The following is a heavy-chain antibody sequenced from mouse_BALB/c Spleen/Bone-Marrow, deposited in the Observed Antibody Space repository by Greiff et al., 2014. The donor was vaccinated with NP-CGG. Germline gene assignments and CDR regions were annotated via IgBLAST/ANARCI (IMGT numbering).Heavy chain of an antibody. J-gene: IGHJ4*01. CDR1: GYTFISYY. V-gene: IGHV1S81*02. D-gene: IGHD2-3*01. CDR2: INPNNDGT. Sequence: VQLQESGAELVKPGASVKLSCKASGYTFISYYMYWVKQRPGQGLEWIGEINPNNDGTNFNEKFKSKATLTVDKSSSTAYMQLSSLTSEGSAVYYCARAAYDPYAMDYWGQGTSVTVSS. CDR3: ARAAYDPYAMDY.